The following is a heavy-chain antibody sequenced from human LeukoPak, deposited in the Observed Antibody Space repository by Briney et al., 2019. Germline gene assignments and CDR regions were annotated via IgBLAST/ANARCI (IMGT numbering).Heavy chain of an antibody. CDR3: ASQQWLNSFDY. Sequence: SETLSLTCTVSGGSITSGDYYWTWIRQHPGTGLEWIGYIYYWGSTYYNPSLKSRVTISVDTSRNQFSLELSSVTAADTAVYYCASQQWLNSFDYWGQGTLVTVSS. J-gene: IGHJ4*02. CDR1: GGSITSGDYY. CDR2: IYYWGST. V-gene: IGHV4-31*03. D-gene: IGHD6-19*01.